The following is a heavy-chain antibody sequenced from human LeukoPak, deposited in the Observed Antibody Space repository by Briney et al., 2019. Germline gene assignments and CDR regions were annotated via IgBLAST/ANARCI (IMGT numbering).Heavy chain of an antibody. CDR1: GFTVSNNY. CDR3: AKAGLLRYFDWLENSFDY. CDR2: IYNDGNT. Sequence: GGSLRLSCAASGFTVSNNYMSWVRQAPGRGLEWVSVIYNDGNTYYADSVRGRFTISRDNSKNTLYLQMNSLRAEDTAVYYCAKAGLLRYFDWLENSFDYWGQGTLVPVSS. D-gene: IGHD3-9*01. J-gene: IGHJ4*02. V-gene: IGHV3-53*01.